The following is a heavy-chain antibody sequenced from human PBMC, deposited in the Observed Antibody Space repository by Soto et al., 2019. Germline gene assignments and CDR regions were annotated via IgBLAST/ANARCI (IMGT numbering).Heavy chain of an antibody. J-gene: IGHJ4*02. CDR1: GDSISTFY. CDR2: VYYTGST. Sequence: SETLSLTCTVSGDSISTFYWDWMRQSPGKELEWIGYVYYTGSTNYNPSLKSRVTISVDRSKNQFSLKLTSANAADTAVYYCARGRTVRNYADDSSDYFYFFDYWGQGTQVTVSS. V-gene: IGHV4-59*01. CDR3: ARGRTVRNYADDSSDYFYFFDY. D-gene: IGHD3-22*01.